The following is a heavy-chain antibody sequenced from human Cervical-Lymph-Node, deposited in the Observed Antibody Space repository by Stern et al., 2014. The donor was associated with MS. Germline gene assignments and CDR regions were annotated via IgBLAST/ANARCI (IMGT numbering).Heavy chain of an antibody. J-gene: IGHJ6*02. CDR3: AVGTIAPPLILGTIYYYYYGMDV. D-gene: IGHD5-12*01. V-gene: IGHV1-69*01. CDR2: IILSSGKP. Sequence: QVQLVQSGAEVKKPGSSVKVSCKASGGTFSNYAINWVRQAPGQGLLWLGGIILSSGKPNYAQKFQGRFTITADESTSTAFMELSSLRSEDTAVYHCAVGTIAPPLILGTIYYYYYGMDVWGQGTTVTVS. CDR1: GGTFSNYA.